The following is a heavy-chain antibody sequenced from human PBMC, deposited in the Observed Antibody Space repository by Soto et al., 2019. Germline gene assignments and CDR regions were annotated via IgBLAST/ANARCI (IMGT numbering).Heavy chain of an antibody. CDR3: ARDYRDYDLWSGYEVRFDP. CDR2: IWYDGSNK. J-gene: IGHJ5*02. Sequence: GGSLRLSCAASGFTFSSYGMHWVRQAPGKGLEWVAVIWYDGSNKYYADSVKGRFTISRDNSKNTLYLQMNSLRAEDTAVYYCARDYRDYDLWSGYEVRFDPWGQGTLVTVSS. V-gene: IGHV3-33*01. D-gene: IGHD3-3*01. CDR1: GFTFSSYG.